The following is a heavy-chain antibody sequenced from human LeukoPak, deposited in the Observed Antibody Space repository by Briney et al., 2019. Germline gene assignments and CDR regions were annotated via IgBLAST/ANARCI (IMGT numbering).Heavy chain of an antibody. Sequence: PGGSLRLSCAASGFTPSSYAMHWVSPAPGKGMGWVAVISYVGSNKYYADSVRGRFTISRDNSKKTLNLQINSLRAEDRPVYYCARVSPDYLGYYGMDVWGQGTTVTVSS. CDR1: GFTPSSYA. D-gene: IGHD3-16*01. CDR3: ARVSPDYLGYYGMDV. J-gene: IGHJ6*02. V-gene: IGHV3-30-3*01. CDR2: ISYVGSNK.